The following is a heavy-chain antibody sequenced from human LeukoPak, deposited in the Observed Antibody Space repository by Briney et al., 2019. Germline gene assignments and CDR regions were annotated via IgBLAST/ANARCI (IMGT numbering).Heavy chain of an antibody. V-gene: IGHV4-59*01. CDR1: GGSISSYY. CDR2: IYYSGST. Sequence: SETLSLTCTVSGGSISSYYWSWIRQPPGKGLEWIGYIYYSGSTDYNPSLKSRITISVDTSKNQFSLKLSSVTAADTAVYYCARGETNYYYYYMDVWGKGTTVTVSS. D-gene: IGHD1-7*01. J-gene: IGHJ6*03. CDR3: ARGETNYYYYYMDV.